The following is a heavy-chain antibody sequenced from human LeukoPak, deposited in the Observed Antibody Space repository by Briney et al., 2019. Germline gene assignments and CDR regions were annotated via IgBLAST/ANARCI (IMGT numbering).Heavy chain of an antibody. Sequence: GGSLRLSCVASGFTFNSYWMSWVRQAPGKGLEWVAFIRYDGSNKYYADSVKGRFTISRDNSKNTLYLQMNSLRAEDTAVYYCAKGPSSLSYYYGSGSYSGVKYYFDYWGQGTLVTVSS. CDR1: GFTFNSYW. D-gene: IGHD3-10*01. CDR3: AKGPSSLSYYYGSGSYSGVKYYFDY. CDR2: IRYDGSNK. V-gene: IGHV3-30*02. J-gene: IGHJ4*02.